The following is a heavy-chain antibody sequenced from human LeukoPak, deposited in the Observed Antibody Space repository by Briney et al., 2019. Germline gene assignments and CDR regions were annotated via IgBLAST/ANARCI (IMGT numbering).Heavy chain of an antibody. CDR1: GDSITVNNYY. CDR3: ARLGLAEGGPIS. J-gene: IGHJ5*02. V-gene: IGHV4-39*01. CDR2: IYYNGDT. D-gene: IGHD2-15*01. Sequence: SETLSLTCTVSGDSITVNNYYWGYIRQPPGKGLEWVASIYYNGDTYYNASLKSRVTISVDTSTNQFSLSLNSVTAADTAVYYCARLGLAEGGPISWGRGTLVTVSS.